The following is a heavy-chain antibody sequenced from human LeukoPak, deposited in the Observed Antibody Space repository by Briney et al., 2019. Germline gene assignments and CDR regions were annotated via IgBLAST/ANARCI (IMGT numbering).Heavy chain of an antibody. Sequence: ASVKVSCKASGGTFSSYAISWVRQAPGQGLEWMGRIIPILGIANYARKFQGRVTITADKSTSTAYMELSSLRSEDTAVYYCARGGSGSFDYWGQGTLVTVSS. V-gene: IGHV1-69*04. D-gene: IGHD3-10*01. J-gene: IGHJ4*02. CDR1: GGTFSSYA. CDR3: ARGGSGSFDY. CDR2: IIPILGIA.